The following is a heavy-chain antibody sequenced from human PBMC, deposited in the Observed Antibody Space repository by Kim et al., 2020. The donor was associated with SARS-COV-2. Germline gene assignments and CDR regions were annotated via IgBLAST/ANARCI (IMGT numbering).Heavy chain of an antibody. CDR2: IYYSGST. V-gene: IGHV4-59*13. J-gene: IGHJ4*02. CDR3: ARGDRPSKYGDYPYFDY. D-gene: IGHD4-17*01. Sequence: SETLSLTCTVSGGSISSYYWSWIRQPPGKGLEWIGYIYYSGSTNYNPSLKSRVTISVDTSKNQFSLKLSSVTAADTAVYYCARGDRPSKYGDYPYFDYWGQGSLVTVSS. CDR1: GGSISSYY.